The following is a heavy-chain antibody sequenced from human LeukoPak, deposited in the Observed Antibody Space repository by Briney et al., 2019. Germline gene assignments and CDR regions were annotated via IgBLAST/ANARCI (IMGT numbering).Heavy chain of an antibody. J-gene: IGHJ4*02. D-gene: IGHD2-21*02. CDR2: ISAYNGNT. CDR3: ARDFFRRKVTPSDY. CDR1: GGTFSSYS. V-gene: IGHV1-18*01. Sequence: ASVKVSCKASGGTFSSYSISWVRQAPGQGLEWMGWISAYNGNTNYAQKLQGRVTMTTDTSTSTAYMELRSLRSDDTAVYYCARDFFRRKVTPSDYWGQGTLVTVSS.